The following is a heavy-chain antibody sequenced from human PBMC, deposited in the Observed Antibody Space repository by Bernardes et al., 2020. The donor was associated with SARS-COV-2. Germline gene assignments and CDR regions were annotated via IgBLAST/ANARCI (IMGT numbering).Heavy chain of an antibody. CDR2: INPNTGNP. Sequence: ASVKVSCKASGYTFTSYAINWVRQAPGQGLEWMAWINPNTGNPTYAPGFTGRFVFSLDTSVNTAYLQISGLKAEDTAVYFCAISRGKMYSSGWSDDFDYWGQGTLVTVSS. D-gene: IGHD6-19*01. V-gene: IGHV7-4-1*02. J-gene: IGHJ4*02. CDR3: AISRGKMYSSGWSDDFDY. CDR1: GYTFTSYA.